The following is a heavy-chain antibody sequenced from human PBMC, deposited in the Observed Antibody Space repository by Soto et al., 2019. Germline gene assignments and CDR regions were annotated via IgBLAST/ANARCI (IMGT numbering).Heavy chain of an antibody. Sequence: NPSETLSFTCAVTVGSISSGDYSLNWIRQPPGKGLEWIGCIYNSGSTYHNPSLKSRVTMSVDRSKKQFSLKLSCVTAADTAVYYCARPLRFTMLSGVGGLDVWGPGTTVT. V-gene: IGHV4-30-2*01. CDR1: VGSISSGDYS. CDR3: ARPLRFTMLSGVGGLDV. J-gene: IGHJ6*01. CDR2: IYNSGST. D-gene: IGHD3-10*01.